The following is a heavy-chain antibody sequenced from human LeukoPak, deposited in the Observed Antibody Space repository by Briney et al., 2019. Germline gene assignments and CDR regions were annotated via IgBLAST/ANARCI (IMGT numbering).Heavy chain of an antibody. CDR3: ARASYVWGSYRPAGDY. V-gene: IGHV4-38-2*01. J-gene: IGHJ4*02. D-gene: IGHD3-16*02. CDR1: GYSISSGYY. CDR2: IYHSGST. Sequence: SEPLSLTCAVSGYSISSGYYWGWIRQPPGKGLEWIGSIYHSGSTYYNPSLKSRVTISVDTSKNQFSRKLSSVTAADTAVYYCARASYVWGSYRPAGDYWGQGTLVTVSS.